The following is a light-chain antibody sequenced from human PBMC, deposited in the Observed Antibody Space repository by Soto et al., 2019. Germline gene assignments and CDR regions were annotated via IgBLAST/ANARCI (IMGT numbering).Light chain of an antibody. J-gene: IGKJ2*01. V-gene: IGKV3-20*01. CDR2: GAS. Sequence: EIVLTQSPCTLSLSPGERATLSCSASQSVSASFLAWYQQKPGQAPRLLIYGASSRATGIPDRFSGGGSETDFTLTISRLEPEDFAVYYCQQYGTSPPEDTFGQGTKLEIK. CDR1: QSVSASF. CDR3: QQYGTSPPEDT.